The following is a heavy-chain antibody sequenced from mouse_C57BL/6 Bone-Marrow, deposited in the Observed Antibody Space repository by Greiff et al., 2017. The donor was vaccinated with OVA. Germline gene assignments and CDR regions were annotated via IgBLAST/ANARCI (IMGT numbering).Heavy chain of an antibody. V-gene: IGHV7-3*01. CDR2: IRNKANGYTT. CDR1: GFTFTDYY. CDR3: ARYDYYYYAMDY. D-gene: IGHD1-1*01. J-gene: IGHJ4*01. Sequence: EVHLVESGGGLVQPGGSLSLSCAASGFTFTDYYMSWVRQPPGKALEWLGFIRNKANGYTTEYSASVKGRFTISRVNSQSILYLQMNALRAEDSATYYCARYDYYYYAMDYWGQGTSVTVSS.